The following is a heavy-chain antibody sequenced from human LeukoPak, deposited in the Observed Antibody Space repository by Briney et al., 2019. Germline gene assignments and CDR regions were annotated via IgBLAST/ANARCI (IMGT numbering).Heavy chain of an antibody. V-gene: IGHV3-23*01. J-gene: IGHJ4*02. CDR3: TTWVGAHFDF. D-gene: IGHD1-26*01. CDR1: GFTFSNYA. Sequence: PGESLRLSCAGSGFTFSNYAMHWVRQAPGKGLEWVSTIDGPTFRTHYADSVMGRFTISRDNSKNTLYLQMNSLRAEDTAVYFCTTWVGAHFDFWGQGTLVTVSS. CDR2: IDGPTFRT.